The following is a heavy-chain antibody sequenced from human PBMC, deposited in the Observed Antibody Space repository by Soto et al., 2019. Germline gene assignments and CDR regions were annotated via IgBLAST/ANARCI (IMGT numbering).Heavy chain of an antibody. CDR3: ARDPTTYYYDSSGYHISYYYYGMDV. V-gene: IGHV3-30*03. Sequence: GGSLRLSCAASGFTFSSYGMHWVRQAPGKGLEWVAVISYDGSNKYYADSVKGRFTISRDNSKNTLYLQMNSLRAEDTAVYYCARDPTTYYYDSSGYHISYYYYGMDVWGQGTTVTVSS. CDR1: GFTFSSYG. CDR2: ISYDGSNK. D-gene: IGHD3-22*01. J-gene: IGHJ6*02.